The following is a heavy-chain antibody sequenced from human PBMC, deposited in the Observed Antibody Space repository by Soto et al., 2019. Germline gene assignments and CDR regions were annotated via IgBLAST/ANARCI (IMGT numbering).Heavy chain of an antibody. D-gene: IGHD3-10*01. CDR2: FYTNGIS. V-gene: IGHV4-4*07. CDR3: ARAGNEYGVDV. CDR1: GGSISSYH. Sequence: PSETLSLTCTVSGGSISSYHWSWIRQSAGQGLEWIGRFYTNGISRYNPSLKSRLSMSADTSKNQLSLTLTSVTAADTGVYYCARAGNEYGVDVWGQGTTVTVSS. J-gene: IGHJ6*02.